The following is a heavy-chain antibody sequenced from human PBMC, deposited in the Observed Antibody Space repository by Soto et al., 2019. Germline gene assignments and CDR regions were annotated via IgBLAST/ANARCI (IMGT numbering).Heavy chain of an antibody. CDR2: ISGSGGST. CDR3: AKEEEVDYGDYVRWGRVY. J-gene: IGHJ4*02. V-gene: IGHV3-23*01. CDR1: GFTFSSYA. D-gene: IGHD4-17*01. Sequence: GGSLRLSCAASGFTFSSYAMSWVRQAPGKGLEWVSAISGSGGSTYYADSVKGRFTISRDNSKNTLYLQMNSLRAEDTAVYYCAKEEEVDYGDYVRWGRVYWGQGTLVTVSS.